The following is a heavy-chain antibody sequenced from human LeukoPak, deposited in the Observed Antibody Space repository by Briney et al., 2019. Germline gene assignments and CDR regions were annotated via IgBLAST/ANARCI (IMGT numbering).Heavy chain of an antibody. CDR1: GYLSTRYG. D-gene: IGHD3-10*01. Sequence: ASVKVSCKASGYLSTRYGFIWVRQDPGQGLEWMGWISGSSGNTNYAQIVQGRVSMTTDTSTNTAYMELRSLTVDDTAVYYCARAGRGTYYYFDVWGQGTLVTVSS. J-gene: IGHJ4*02. CDR2: ISGSSGNT. CDR3: ARAGRGTYYYFDV. V-gene: IGHV1-18*01.